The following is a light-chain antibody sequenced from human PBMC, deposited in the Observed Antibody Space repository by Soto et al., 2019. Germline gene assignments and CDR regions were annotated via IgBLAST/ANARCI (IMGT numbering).Light chain of an antibody. Sequence: DIQMTQSPSSLSPAVGDRVTITCPASQSISSWLAWYQQKPGKAPKLLIYKASSLESGVPSRFSGSGSGTEFTLTISSLQPDDFASYYCQQYNSYSRTFGQGTKVDIK. V-gene: IGKV1-5*03. CDR1: QSISSW. J-gene: IGKJ1*01. CDR2: KAS. CDR3: QQYNSYSRT.